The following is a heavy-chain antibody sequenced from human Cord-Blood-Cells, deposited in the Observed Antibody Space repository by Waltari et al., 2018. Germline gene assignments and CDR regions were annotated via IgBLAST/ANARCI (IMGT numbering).Heavy chain of an antibody. CDR2: INHSGRT. Sequence: QVQLQQWGAGLLKPSETLSLTCAAYGWSFSGYYWSWIRQPPGKGLEWIGEINHSGRTNYNPSLKSRVTISVDTSKNQFSLKLSSVTAADTAVNYCARGSYGHAFDIWGQGTMVTDSS. D-gene: IGHD2-8*01. J-gene: IGHJ3*02. CDR3: ARGSYGHAFDI. V-gene: IGHV4-34*01. CDR1: GWSFSGYY.